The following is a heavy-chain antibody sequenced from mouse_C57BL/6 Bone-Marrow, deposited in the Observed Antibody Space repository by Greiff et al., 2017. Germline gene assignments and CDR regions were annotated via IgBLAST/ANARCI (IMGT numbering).Heavy chain of an antibody. CDR3: APYDYDVRDAMDY. V-gene: IGHV1-82*01. CDR1: GYAFSSSW. Sequence: LVESGPELVKPGASVKISCKASGYAFSSSWMNWVKQRPGKGLEWIGRIYPGDGDTNYNGKFKGKATLTADKSSSTAYMQLSSLTSEDSAVYFCAPYDYDVRDAMDYWGQGTSVTVSS. CDR2: IYPGDGDT. D-gene: IGHD2-4*01. J-gene: IGHJ4*01.